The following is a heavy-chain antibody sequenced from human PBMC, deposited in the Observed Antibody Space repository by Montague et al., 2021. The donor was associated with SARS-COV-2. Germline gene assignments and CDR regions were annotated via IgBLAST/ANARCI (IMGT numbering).Heavy chain of an antibody. CDR1: GGSISSSSYY. D-gene: IGHD3-22*01. Sequence: SETLSLTCTVSGGSISSSSYYWGWIRQPPGKGLGWIGSIYYSGSTYYNSSLKSRVTISVDTSKNQFSLKLSSVTAADTAVYYCARGVTMIVVVMRYNWFDPWGQGTLVTVSS. J-gene: IGHJ5*02. V-gene: IGHV4-39*01. CDR3: ARGVTMIVVVMRYNWFDP. CDR2: IYYSGST.